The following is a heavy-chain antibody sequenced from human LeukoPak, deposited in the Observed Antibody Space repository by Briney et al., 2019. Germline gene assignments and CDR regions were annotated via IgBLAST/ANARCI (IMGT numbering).Heavy chain of an antibody. J-gene: IGHJ3*01. V-gene: IGHV4-39*07. CDR2: IYYSGST. CDR1: GGSISSSYSY. CDR3: AKPSNYYGSATDAFDF. Sequence: SETLSLTCTVSGGSISSSYSYWGWIRQPPGKGLEWIGNIYYSGSTYYNPSLKSRITISVDTSKNHFSLKLNSVTAADTAVYYCAKPSNYYGSATDAFDFWGQGTMVTVSS. D-gene: IGHD3-10*01.